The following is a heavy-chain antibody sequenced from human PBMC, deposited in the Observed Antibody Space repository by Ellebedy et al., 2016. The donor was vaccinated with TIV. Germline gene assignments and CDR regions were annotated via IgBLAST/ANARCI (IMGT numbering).Heavy chain of an antibody. CDR2: IKQDGSEK. CDR1: GFTFSSNW. J-gene: IGHJ4*02. D-gene: IGHD3-10*01. CDR3: ARGQSFN. Sequence: PGGSLRLSCAASGFTFSSNWMSRVRQTPGKGLEWVAYIKQDGSEKYYVDSVKGRFTISRDNAKNSLYLQMNSLTAEDKDVYYCARGQSFNWGQGTLVTVSS. V-gene: IGHV3-7*03.